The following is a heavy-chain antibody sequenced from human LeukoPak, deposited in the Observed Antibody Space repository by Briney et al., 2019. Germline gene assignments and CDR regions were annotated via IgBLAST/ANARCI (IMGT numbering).Heavy chain of an antibody. CDR1: GFTFSRYW. CDR2: IKQEGGEI. V-gene: IGHV3-7*03. Sequence: GGSLRLSCAASGFTFSRYWMSWVRQVPTKGLEWVANIKQEGGEIYYVDSVKGRFTISRDNAKKSLYLQMNSLRAEDTAVYYCARDGQVAARPTYFDYWGQGTLVTVSS. J-gene: IGHJ4*02. CDR3: ARDGQVAARPTYFDY. D-gene: IGHD6-6*01.